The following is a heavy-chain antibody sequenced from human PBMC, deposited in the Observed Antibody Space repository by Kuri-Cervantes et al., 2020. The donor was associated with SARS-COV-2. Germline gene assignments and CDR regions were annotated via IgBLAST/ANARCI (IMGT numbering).Heavy chain of an antibody. CDR2: TYYSGST. Sequence: GSLRLSCTVSGGSISSYYWSWIRQPPGKGLEWIGYTYYSGSTNYNPSLKSRVTISVDTSKNQFSLKLSSVTAADTAVYHCARGWDYGSGSYYPRGDYGMDVWGQGTTVTVSS. V-gene: IGHV4-59*01. CDR3: ARGWDYGSGSYYPRGDYGMDV. CDR1: GGSISSYY. J-gene: IGHJ6*02. D-gene: IGHD3-10*01.